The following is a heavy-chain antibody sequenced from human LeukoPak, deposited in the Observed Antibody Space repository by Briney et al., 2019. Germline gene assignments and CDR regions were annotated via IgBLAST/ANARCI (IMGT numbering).Heavy chain of an antibody. V-gene: IGHV1-2*02. J-gene: IGHJ4*02. Sequence: ASVKVSCKASGYTFTGYYMHWVRQAPGQGLEWMGWINPNSGGTNYAQKFQGRVTMTRDTSISTAYMELSRLRSDDTAVYYCARDIEWSGELLTDYWGQGTLVTVSS. CDR2: INPNSGGT. D-gene: IGHD3-10*01. CDR1: GYTFTGYY. CDR3: ARDIEWSGELLTDY.